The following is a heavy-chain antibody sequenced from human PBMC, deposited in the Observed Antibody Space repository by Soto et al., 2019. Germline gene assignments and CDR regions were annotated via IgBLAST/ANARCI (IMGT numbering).Heavy chain of an antibody. V-gene: IGHV3-30*18. CDR2: ISYDGSNK. Sequence: GGSLRLSCAASGFTFSSYGMHWVRQAPGKGLEWVAVISYDGSNKYYADSVKGRFTISRDNSKNTLYLQMNSLRAEDTAVYYCAKDLVRGVYTYYFDYWGQGTLVTVSS. D-gene: IGHD3-10*01. CDR3: AKDLVRGVYTYYFDY. CDR1: GFTFSSYG. J-gene: IGHJ4*02.